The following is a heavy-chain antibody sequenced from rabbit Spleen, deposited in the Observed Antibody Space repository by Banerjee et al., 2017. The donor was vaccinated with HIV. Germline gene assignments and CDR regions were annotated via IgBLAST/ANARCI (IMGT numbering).Heavy chain of an antibody. CDR1: GFDLSSYYY. V-gene: IGHV1S45*01. CDR3: ARGISSISYAMDL. J-gene: IGHJ6*01. Sequence: QEQLEESGGGLVKPEGSLTLTCTASGFDLSSYYYMCWVRQAPGKGLEWIACIATGSSGKTYYANWAKGRFTISKTSSTTVDLKMTSLTAADTATYFCARGISSISYAMDLWGQGTLVTVS. CDR2: IATGSSGKT. D-gene: IGHD1-1*01.